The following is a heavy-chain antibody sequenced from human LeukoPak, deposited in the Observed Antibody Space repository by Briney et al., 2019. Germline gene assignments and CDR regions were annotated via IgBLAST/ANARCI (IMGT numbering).Heavy chain of an antibody. V-gene: IGHV5-51*01. CDR3: ARRSGYYDSSGYLFDD. Sequence: GESLKISCKGSGYSFTSYWIGWVRQMPGKGLEWMGIIYPRDSDTRYSPSFQGQVTISADKSISTAYLQWSSLKASDTAMYYCARRSGYYDSSGYLFDDWGQGTLVTVSS. J-gene: IGHJ5*02. CDR2: IYPRDSDT. D-gene: IGHD3-22*01. CDR1: GYSFTSYW.